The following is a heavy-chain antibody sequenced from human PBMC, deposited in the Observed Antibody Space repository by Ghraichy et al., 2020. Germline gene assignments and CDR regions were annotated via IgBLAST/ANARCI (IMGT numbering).Heavy chain of an antibody. CDR3: ARGYSGSNGWFDP. CDR2: IYYSGST. D-gene: IGHD1-26*01. J-gene: IGHJ5*02. CDR1: GGSINSGGYH. V-gene: IGHV4-31*03. Sequence: SETLSLTCTVSGGSINSGGYHWSWIRQVPGKGLEWIGYIYYSGSTYYNPSLKSRVTISQDSPKNQFSLKLTSVTAADTAMYFCARGYSGSNGWFDPWGQGTLVTFSS.